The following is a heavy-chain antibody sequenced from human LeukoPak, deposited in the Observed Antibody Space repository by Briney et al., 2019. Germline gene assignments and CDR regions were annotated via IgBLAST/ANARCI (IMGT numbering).Heavy chain of an antibody. CDR2: ISGSGGST. CDR1: GFTFSSYA. V-gene: IGHV3-23*01. J-gene: IGHJ3*02. Sequence: GGSLRLSCAASGFTFSSYAMSWVRQAPGMGLEWVSAISGSGGSTYYADSVKGRFTISRDNSKNTLYLQMNSLRAEDTAVYYCAKGTWSIAARKNTFDIWGQGTMVTVSS. CDR3: AKGTWSIAARKNTFDI. D-gene: IGHD6-6*01.